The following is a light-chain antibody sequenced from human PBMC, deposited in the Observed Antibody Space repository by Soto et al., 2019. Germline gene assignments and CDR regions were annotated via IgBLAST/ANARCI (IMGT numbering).Light chain of an antibody. V-gene: IGKV3-15*01. J-gene: IGKJ2*01. CDR3: QHYNYWPYT. CDR1: QSVSSN. CDR2: GAS. Sequence: EIVMTQSPGTLSVSPGERATLSCRASQSVSSNLAWYQQRPGQAPRLLVYGASTRATGIPARFSGSGSGTEFTLTISSLLSEDFAVYYCQHYNYWPYTFGQGTKVDIK.